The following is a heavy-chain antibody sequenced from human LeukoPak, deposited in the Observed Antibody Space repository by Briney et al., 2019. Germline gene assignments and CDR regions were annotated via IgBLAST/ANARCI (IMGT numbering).Heavy chain of an antibody. D-gene: IGHD2-2*01. CDR3: ARDHRYCSSTSCYNWFDP. CDR1: GYTFTGYY. Sequence: GASVKVSCKASGYTFTGYYMHWVRQAPGQGLEWMGWINPNSGGTNYAQKFQGRVTMTRDTSISTAYMEPSRLRSDDTAVYYCARDHRYCSSTSCYNWFDPWGQGTLVTVSS. CDR2: INPNSGGT. J-gene: IGHJ5*02. V-gene: IGHV1-2*02.